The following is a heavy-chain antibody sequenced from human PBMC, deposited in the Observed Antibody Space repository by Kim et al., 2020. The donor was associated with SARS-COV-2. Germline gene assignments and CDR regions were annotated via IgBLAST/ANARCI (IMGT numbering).Heavy chain of an antibody. CDR2: ISGSGGST. Sequence: GGSLRLSCAASGFTFSSYAMSWVRQAPGKGLEWVSAISGSGGSTYYADSVKGRFTISRDNSKNTLYLQMNSLRAEDTAVYYCATRLRDSSGYYSGYFDYWGQGTLVTVSS. CDR3: ATRLRDSSGYYSGYFDY. V-gene: IGHV3-23*01. D-gene: IGHD3-22*01. J-gene: IGHJ4*02. CDR1: GFTFSSYA.